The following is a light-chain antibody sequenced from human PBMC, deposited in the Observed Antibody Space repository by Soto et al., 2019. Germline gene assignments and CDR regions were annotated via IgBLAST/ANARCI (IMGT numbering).Light chain of an antibody. CDR1: SSNIGAGYD. J-gene: IGLJ2*01. V-gene: IGLV1-40*01. Sequence: QSVLTLSPSVSGAPGQRVTITCTGSSSNIGAGYDVHWYQQLPGTAPKLLIYGNSNRPSGVPDRFSGSKSGTSASLAITGLQAADEADYYCQSYDSSLSGGVFGGGTKLTVL. CDR2: GNS. CDR3: QSYDSSLSGGV.